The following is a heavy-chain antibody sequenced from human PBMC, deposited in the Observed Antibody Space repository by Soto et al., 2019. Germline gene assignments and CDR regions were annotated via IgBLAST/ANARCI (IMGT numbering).Heavy chain of an antibody. D-gene: IGHD6-25*01. CDR2: IYHSGRT. CDR3: ARAAAYCLDS. V-gene: IGHV4-4*02. J-gene: IGHJ4*02. Sequence: QVQLQESGPGLVKPSETLPHTCAVSGGSISNGNWWSWVRQPPGKGLEWIGEIYHSGRTNYNPSLKSRVSISVDTSKNQFSLKLTSVTAADTAIYYCARAAAYCLDSWGQGTLVTVAS. CDR1: GGSISNGNW.